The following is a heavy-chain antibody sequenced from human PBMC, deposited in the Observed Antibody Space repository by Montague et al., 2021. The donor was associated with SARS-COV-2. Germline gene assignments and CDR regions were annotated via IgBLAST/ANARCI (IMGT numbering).Heavy chain of an antibody. D-gene: IGHD6-19*01. J-gene: IGHJ4*02. CDR1: GFTVSSNY. CDR3: ARGSGWFLEEHYFDY. Sequence: SLRLSCAASGFTVSSNYMTWVRQAPGRGLEWVSVIYIGGTTSYADSVKGRFTISRDNSKNTLNLQMNSLRAEDTAVYYCARGSGWFLEEHYFDYWGQGTLVTVSS. CDR2: IYIGGTT. V-gene: IGHV3-53*01.